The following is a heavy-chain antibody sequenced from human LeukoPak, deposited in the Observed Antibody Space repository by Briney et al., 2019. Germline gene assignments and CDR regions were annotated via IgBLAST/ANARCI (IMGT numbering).Heavy chain of an antibody. D-gene: IGHD2-2*01. CDR3: AKLGDIVVVPAAMVYFQH. V-gene: IGHV3-23*01. CDR1: GFTFSTYA. Sequence: GGSLRLSCVASGFTFSTYAMSWVRQAPGKGLEWVSAISGSGGTTYYADSVKGRFTISRDNSKNTLSLQMNSLRAEDTAVYYCAKLGDIVVVPAAMVYFQHWGQGTLVTVSS. CDR2: ISGSGGTT. J-gene: IGHJ1*01.